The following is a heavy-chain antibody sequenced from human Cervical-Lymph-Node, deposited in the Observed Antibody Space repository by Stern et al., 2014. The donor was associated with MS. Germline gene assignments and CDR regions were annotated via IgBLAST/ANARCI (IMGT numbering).Heavy chain of an antibody. V-gene: IGHV3-64D*06. CDR3: VQGGSLGY. CDR2: ISSVGDDT. Sequence: EVQLVESGGRLVQPGASLTLSCVGSGFTFGKRAMHWVRQPPGKGLDYISAISSVGDDTFYADSVKDRLRILRDNFEQTVSLQMNRLRPEDTAVYYCVQGGSLGYWGQGTLVTVSS. D-gene: IGHD1-26*01. J-gene: IGHJ4*02. CDR1: GFTFGKRA.